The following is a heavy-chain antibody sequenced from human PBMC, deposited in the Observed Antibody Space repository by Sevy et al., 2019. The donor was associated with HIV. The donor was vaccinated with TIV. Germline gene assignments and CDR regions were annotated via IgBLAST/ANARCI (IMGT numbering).Heavy chain of an antibody. D-gene: IGHD3-10*01. CDR3: TRELWFGELGGYFDY. V-gene: IGHV3-49*03. CDR1: GFMFDDYG. Sequence: GGSLRLSCTASGFMFDDYGVTWFRQAPGKGLEWVGFSRSKAYGGTTEHAASVKGRFTISRDDSKTIAYLQMNSLKTEDTAVYYCTRELWFGELGGYFDYWGQGTLVTVSS. J-gene: IGHJ4*02. CDR2: SRSKAYGGTT.